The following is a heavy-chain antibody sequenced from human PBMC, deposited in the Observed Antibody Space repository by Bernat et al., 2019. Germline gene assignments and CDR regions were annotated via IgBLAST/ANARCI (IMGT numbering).Heavy chain of an antibody. CDR2: INSDGSST. D-gene: IGHD2-21*02. J-gene: IGHJ5*02. CDR1: GFTFSSYW. Sequence: EVQLVESGGGLVQPGGSLRLSCAASGFTFSSYWMHWVRQAPGKGLVWVSRINSDGSSTSYADSVKGRFTISRDNAKNTLYLQMNSLRAEDTAVYYCVREAVVTPEGWFDPWGQGTLVTVSS. V-gene: IGHV3-74*01. CDR3: VREAVVTPEGWFDP.